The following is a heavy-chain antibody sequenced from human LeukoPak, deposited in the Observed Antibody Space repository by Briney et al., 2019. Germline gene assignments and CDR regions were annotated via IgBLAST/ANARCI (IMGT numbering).Heavy chain of an antibody. V-gene: IGHV4-59*11. J-gene: IGHJ5*02. Sequence: SETLSLTCTVSGGSISSHYWSWIRQPPGKGLEWIGYVYNSGSTNYNPSLTSRVTISVDTSKNQFSLKLSSVTAADTAVYYCARPSRRVVVTLAGGWFDPWGQGTLVTVSS. CDR2: VYNSGST. D-gene: IGHD3-22*01. CDR3: ARPSRRVVVTLAGGWFDP. CDR1: GGSISSHY.